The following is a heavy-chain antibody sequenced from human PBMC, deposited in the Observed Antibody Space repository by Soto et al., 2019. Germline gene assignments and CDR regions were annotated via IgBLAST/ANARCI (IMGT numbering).Heavy chain of an antibody. CDR1: GDTFNFYT. Sequence: QVQLVQSGAEVKKPGSSVKVCCKASGDTFNFYTINWVRQAPGLGLEWMGRFNPILSFSNSALKFQGRVTLTADKSTSTAYMVLSSLRSEDTAIYYCATSFGSGSRAFDYWGQGALVTVSS. CDR3: ATSFGSGSRAFDY. CDR2: FNPILSFS. D-gene: IGHD3-10*01. J-gene: IGHJ4*02. V-gene: IGHV1-69*02.